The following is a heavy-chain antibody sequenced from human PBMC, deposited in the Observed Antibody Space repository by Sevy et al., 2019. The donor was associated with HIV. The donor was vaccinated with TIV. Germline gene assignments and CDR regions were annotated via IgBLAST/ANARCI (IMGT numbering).Heavy chain of an antibody. Sequence: GGSLRLSCAASGFTFSSYWMSWVRQAPGKGLEWVANIKQDGSEKYYVDSVKGRFTISRDNAKNSLYLQMNSLRAEDTAVYYCATTGYGSSWYQYYFDYWGQGTLVTVSS. CDR3: ATTGYGSSWYQYYFDY. V-gene: IGHV3-7*01. CDR2: IKQDGSEK. D-gene: IGHD6-13*01. CDR1: GFTFSSYW. J-gene: IGHJ4*02.